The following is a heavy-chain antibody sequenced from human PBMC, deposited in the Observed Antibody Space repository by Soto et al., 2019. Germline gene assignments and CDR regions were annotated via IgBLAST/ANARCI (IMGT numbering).Heavy chain of an antibody. CDR3: ARLGDYDILTGYYAFDI. Sequence: GESLKISCKGSGYSFTSYWIGWVRQMPGKGLEGMGIIYPGDSDTRYSPSFQGQVTISADKSISTPYLQWSSLKASDTAMYYCARLGDYDILTGYYAFDICGPGAMVTLS. CDR1: GYSFTSYW. D-gene: IGHD3-9*01. CDR2: IYPGDSDT. J-gene: IGHJ3*02. V-gene: IGHV5-51*01.